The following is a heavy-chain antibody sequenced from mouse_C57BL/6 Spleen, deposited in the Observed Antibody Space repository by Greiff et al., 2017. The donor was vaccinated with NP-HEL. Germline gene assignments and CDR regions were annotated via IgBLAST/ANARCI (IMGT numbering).Heavy chain of an antibody. Sequence: VQGVESGPGLVQPSQSLSITCTVSGFSLTSYGVHWVRQSPGKGLEWLGVIWSGGSTDYNAAFISRLSLSKDNSKSQVFFKMNSLQADDTAIYYCARKGDDYDEAWFAYWGQGTLVTVSA. CDR3: ARKGDDYDEAWFAY. CDR1: GFSLTSYG. J-gene: IGHJ3*01. CDR2: IWSGGST. D-gene: IGHD2-4*01. V-gene: IGHV2-2*01.